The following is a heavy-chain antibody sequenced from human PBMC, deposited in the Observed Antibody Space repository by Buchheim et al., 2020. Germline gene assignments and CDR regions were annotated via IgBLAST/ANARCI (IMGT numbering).Heavy chain of an antibody. CDR1: GFTFSNYA. D-gene: IGHD3-3*01. Sequence: EVQLLESGGGLVQPGGSLRLSCAASGFTFSNYAMSWVRQAPGKGLEWVSSLIGSGDSTDYADSVKGRFIISRDTSQNTLYLQMNTLRAEDTAAYYCAKGRDFSNYGMDVWGQGTT. J-gene: IGHJ6*02. CDR3: AKGRDFSNYGMDV. V-gene: IGHV3-23*01. CDR2: LIGSGDST.